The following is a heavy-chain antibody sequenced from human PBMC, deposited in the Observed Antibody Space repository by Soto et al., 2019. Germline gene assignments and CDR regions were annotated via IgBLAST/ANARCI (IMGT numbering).Heavy chain of an antibody. Sequence: ESLKISCQGSGYTFTDFWIGLVRQMPGKGLEWMGIIWPGDSDTRYSPSFQGQVTISVDKSISTAYLQWSSLKASDTAIYYCATRQGSGYFGPWGQGTLVTVSS. CDR2: IWPGDSDT. J-gene: IGHJ4*03. V-gene: IGHV5-51*01. CDR3: ATRQGSGYFGP. CDR1: GYTFTDFW.